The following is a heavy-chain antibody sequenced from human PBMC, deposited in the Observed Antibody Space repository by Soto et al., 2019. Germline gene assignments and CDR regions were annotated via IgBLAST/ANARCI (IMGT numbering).Heavy chain of an antibody. CDR2: ISYDGSNK. J-gene: IGHJ6*02. V-gene: IGHV3-30-3*01. CDR1: GFTFSSYA. D-gene: IGHD4-4*01. CDR3: ARALTGLHTGDLYYYYGMDV. Sequence: QVQLVESGGGVVQPGRSLRLSCAASGFTFSSYAMHWVRQAPGKGLEWVAVISYDGSNKYYADSVKGRFTISRDNSKNTLYLQMNSLRAEDTAVYYCARALTGLHTGDLYYYYGMDVWGQGTTVTVSS.